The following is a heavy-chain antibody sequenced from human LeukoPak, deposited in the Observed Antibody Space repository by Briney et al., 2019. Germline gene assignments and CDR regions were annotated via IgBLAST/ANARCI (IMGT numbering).Heavy chain of an antibody. CDR2: IYHSGST. CDR1: GYSISSGYY. CDR3: ARVVRGYSGYDSYYYYYMDV. V-gene: IGHV4-38-2*02. Sequence: SETLSLTCTVSGYSISSGYYWGWIRPPPGKGLEWIGSIYHSGSTYYNPSLKSRVTISVDTSKNQFSLKLSSVTAADTAVYYCARVVRGYSGYDSYYYYYMDVWGKGTTVTVSS. J-gene: IGHJ6*03. D-gene: IGHD5-12*01.